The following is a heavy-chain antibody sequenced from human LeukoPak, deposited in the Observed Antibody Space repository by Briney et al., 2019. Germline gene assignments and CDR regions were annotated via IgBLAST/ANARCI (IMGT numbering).Heavy chain of an antibody. CDR2: VNHSGYT. D-gene: IGHD4-17*01. Sequence: SETLSLTCDVSGVSFSTYYWSWIRQSPEKGLEWIGEVNHSGYTNYNPSLKGRATISVDTSKNQFSMKLTSVTTAYTAGYYCARQLYGSDYWGQGTLVTVSS. CDR1: GVSFSTYY. J-gene: IGHJ4*02. CDR3: ARQLYGSDY. V-gene: IGHV4-34*01.